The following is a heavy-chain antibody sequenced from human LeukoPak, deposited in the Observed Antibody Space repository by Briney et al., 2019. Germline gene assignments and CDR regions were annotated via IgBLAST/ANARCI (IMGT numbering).Heavy chain of an antibody. V-gene: IGHV4-34*01. J-gene: IGHJ4*02. CDR3: ARAQITMVRGALFDY. CDR2: INHSGST. CDR1: GGSFSGYY. D-gene: IGHD3-10*01. Sequence: SETLSLTRAVYGGSFSGYYWSWIRQPPGKGLEWIGEINHSGSTNYNPSLKSRVTISVDTSKNQFSLKLSSVTAADTAVYYCARAQITMVRGALFDYWGQGTLVTVSS.